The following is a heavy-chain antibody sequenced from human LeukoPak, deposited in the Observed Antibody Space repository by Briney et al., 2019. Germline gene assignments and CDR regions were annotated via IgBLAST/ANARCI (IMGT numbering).Heavy chain of an antibody. Sequence: PGGSLRLSCAASGFTFSTYGMHWVRQSSGKGLEWVAFIRYDESKEFYADSLKGRFTVSRDNSQNTLFLQINSLRTEDTAVYYCARGGGHDYSNYYFDYWGQGTLVTVSS. CDR2: IRYDESKE. J-gene: IGHJ4*02. CDR1: GFTFSTYG. V-gene: IGHV3-30*02. D-gene: IGHD4-11*01. CDR3: ARGGGHDYSNYYFDY.